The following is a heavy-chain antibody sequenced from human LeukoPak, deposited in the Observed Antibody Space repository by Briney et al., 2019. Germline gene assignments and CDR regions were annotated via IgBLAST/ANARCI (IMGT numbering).Heavy chain of an antibody. D-gene: IGHD3-22*01. CDR3: AKGGYYGSSGYFPQSSDY. CDR1: GVSVSSASYY. J-gene: IGHJ4*02. CDR2: ISFSGDTT. Sequence: ETLSLTCTVSGVSVSSASYYWSWIRQPPGQGLEWVSLISFSGDTTFYADSVKGRFTISRDNSKNTLFLQMDSLRADDTAVYYCAKGGYYGSSGYFPQSSDYCGQGTLVTVSS. V-gene: IGHV3-23*01.